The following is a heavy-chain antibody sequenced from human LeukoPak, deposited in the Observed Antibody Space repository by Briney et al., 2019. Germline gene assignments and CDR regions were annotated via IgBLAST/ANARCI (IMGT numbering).Heavy chain of an antibody. Sequence: PSETLSLTCTVSGGSISNYYWSWIRQPAGKGLEWIGRINTSGSTDYNPSLKSRVTMSVDTSKNQFSLNQRSLTAADTAVYYCARSRGTTLVTRFDYWGQGTLVTVSS. J-gene: IGHJ4*02. CDR3: ARSRGTTLVTRFDY. CDR2: INTSGST. V-gene: IGHV4-4*07. CDR1: GGSISNYY. D-gene: IGHD5-18*01.